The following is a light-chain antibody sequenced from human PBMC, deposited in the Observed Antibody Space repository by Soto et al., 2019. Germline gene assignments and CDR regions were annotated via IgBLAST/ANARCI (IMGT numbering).Light chain of an antibody. Sequence: EIVMTQSPATLSVSPGERATLSCRASQSVSSNLAWYQQKSGQAPRLLIYGASTRATGIPARFSGSGSGTEFTLTISSLQSEDFAVYYCQQYNSWPWTFGQGTQVDIK. CDR1: QSVSSN. CDR2: GAS. J-gene: IGKJ1*01. V-gene: IGKV3-15*01. CDR3: QQYNSWPWT.